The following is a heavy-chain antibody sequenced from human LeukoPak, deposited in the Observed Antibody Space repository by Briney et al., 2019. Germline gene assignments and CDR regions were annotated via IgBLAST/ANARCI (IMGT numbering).Heavy chain of an antibody. J-gene: IGHJ4*02. CDR2: INPNSGGT. CDR1: GYTFTGYY. V-gene: IGHV1-2*02. Sequence: GASVKVSCKASGYTFTGYYMHWVRQAPGQGLEWMGWINPNSGGTNYAQKFQGRVTMTRDTSISTAYMELSRLRSDDTAVYYCARTNTRGSSALSYWGQGTLVTVSS. D-gene: IGHD6-25*01. CDR3: ARTNTRGSSALSY.